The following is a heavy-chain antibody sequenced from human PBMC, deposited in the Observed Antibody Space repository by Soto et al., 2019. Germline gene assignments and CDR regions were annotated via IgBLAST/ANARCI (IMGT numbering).Heavy chain of an antibody. Sequence: GGSLRLSCAASGFTFSSYAMSWVRQAPGKGLEWVSAISGSGGSTYYADSVKGRFTISRDNSKNTLYLQMNSLRAEDTAVYYCAKVWGYSSSWYPVMAFDIWGQGTVVTVSS. CDR2: ISGSGGST. CDR1: GFTFSSYA. CDR3: AKVWGYSSSWYPVMAFDI. J-gene: IGHJ3*02. D-gene: IGHD6-13*01. V-gene: IGHV3-23*01.